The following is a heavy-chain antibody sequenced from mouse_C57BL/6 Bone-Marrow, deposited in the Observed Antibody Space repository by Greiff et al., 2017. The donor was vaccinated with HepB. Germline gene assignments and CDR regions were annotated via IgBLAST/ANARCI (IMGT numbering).Heavy chain of an antibody. D-gene: IGHD2-3*01. J-gene: IGHJ1*03. V-gene: IGHV5-15*01. CDR1: GFTFSDYG. CDR3: ARQGIYEGYFDV. Sequence: DVHLVESGGGLVQPGGSLKLSCAASGFTFSDYGMAWVRQAPRKGPEWVAFISNLAYSIYYADTVTGRFTISRENAKNTLYLEMSSLRSEDTAMYYCARQGIYEGYFDVWGTGTTVTVSS. CDR2: ISNLAYSI.